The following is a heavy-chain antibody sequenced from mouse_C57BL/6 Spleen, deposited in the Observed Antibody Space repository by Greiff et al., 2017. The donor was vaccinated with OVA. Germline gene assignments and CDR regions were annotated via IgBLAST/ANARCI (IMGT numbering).Heavy chain of an antibody. CDR2: ISSGSSTI. V-gene: IGHV5-17*01. CDR3: ATHYLFDY. CDR1: GFTFSDDG. J-gene: IGHJ2*01. Sequence: EVQVVESGGGLVKPGGSLKLSCAASGFTFSDDGMHWVRQAPEKGLEWVAYISSGSSTIYYADTVKGRFTISRDNAKNTLFLQMTSLRSEDTAMYYCATHYLFDYWGQGTTLTVSS. D-gene: IGHD1-2*01.